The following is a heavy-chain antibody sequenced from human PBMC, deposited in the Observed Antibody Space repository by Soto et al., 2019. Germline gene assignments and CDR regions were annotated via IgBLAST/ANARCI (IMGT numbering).Heavy chain of an antibody. D-gene: IGHD5-12*01. V-gene: IGHV3-23*01. Sequence: GGSLRLSCAASGFTFSSYAMSWVRQAPGKGLEWVSAISVSGGSTYYADSVKGRFTISRDNSKNTLYLQMNGLRAEDTAVYYCAKASGYDSYNWFDPWGQGTLVTVSS. CDR2: ISVSGGST. J-gene: IGHJ5*02. CDR3: AKASGYDSYNWFDP. CDR1: GFTFSSYA.